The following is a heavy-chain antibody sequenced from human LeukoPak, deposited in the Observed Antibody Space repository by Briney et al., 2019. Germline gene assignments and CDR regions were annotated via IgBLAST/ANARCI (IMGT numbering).Heavy chain of an antibody. Sequence: SETLSLTCTVSGGSISSYYWSWIRQPPGKGLEWIGYIYYSGSTNYNPSLKSRVTISVDTSKNQFSLKLSSVTAADTAVYYCASVGAMYYYGSGPHWFDLWGQGTLVTVSS. CDR3: ASVGAMYYYGSGPHWFDL. J-gene: IGHJ5*02. D-gene: IGHD3-10*01. CDR1: GGSISSYY. V-gene: IGHV4-59*01. CDR2: IYYSGST.